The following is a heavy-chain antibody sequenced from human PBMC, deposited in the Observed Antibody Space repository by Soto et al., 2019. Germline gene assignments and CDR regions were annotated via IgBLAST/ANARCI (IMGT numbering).Heavy chain of an antibody. CDR1: EFTFSNYG. CDR3: ARDDEYSGNGMDV. V-gene: IGHV3-33*01. J-gene: IGHJ6*02. CDR2: ILNDGSNR. D-gene: IGHD3-10*01. Sequence: QVQLVESGGGVVQPGRSLRLSCAASEFTFSNYGMQWVRQAPGKGLEWVAVILNDGSNRYHADSVKDRFTISRDNSKNTLYLQTNSLRAEDTAVYYCARDDEYSGNGMDVWGQGTTVTVS.